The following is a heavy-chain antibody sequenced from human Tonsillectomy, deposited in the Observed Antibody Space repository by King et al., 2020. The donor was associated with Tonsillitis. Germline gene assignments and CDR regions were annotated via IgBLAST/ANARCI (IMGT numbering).Heavy chain of an antibody. CDR1: EYTFTGYY. Sequence: IQLVQSGAEVKKPGASVKVSCRASEYTFTGYYIHWVRQAPGQGLEWMGWINPNSGDANSAQKFQGRVTITRDTSISTAYMELTSLRSDDTAVYYCARGGRRRYNWFDPWGQGTLVTVSS. CDR2: INPNSGDA. CDR3: ARGGRRRYNWFDP. V-gene: IGHV1-2*02. J-gene: IGHJ5*02. D-gene: IGHD1-1*01.